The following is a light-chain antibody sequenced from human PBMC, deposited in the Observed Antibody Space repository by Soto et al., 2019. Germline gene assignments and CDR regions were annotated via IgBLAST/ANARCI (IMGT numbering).Light chain of an antibody. CDR1: QSVSSD. V-gene: IGKV3-15*01. Sequence: EIVMTQSPATLSVSPGERATLSCRASQSVSSDLAWYQQKPGQAPRLLIYDASTMATGIPVRFSGSGSGTEFTLTISSLLSIDGALYYCQQDNKWPPLTFGGGTKVEI. CDR3: QQDNKWPPLT. CDR2: DAS. J-gene: IGKJ4*02.